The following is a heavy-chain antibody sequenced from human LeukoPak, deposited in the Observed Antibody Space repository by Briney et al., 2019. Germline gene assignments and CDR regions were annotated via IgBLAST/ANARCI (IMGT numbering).Heavy chain of an antibody. J-gene: IGHJ4*02. Sequence: ASVKVSCKASGYTFTSYYLHWVRQAPGQGLEWMGWISAYNGNTNYAQKLQGRVTMTTDTSTSTAYMELRSLRSDDTAVYYCAREGLYSSGWYVSPYWGQGTLVTVSS. CDR2: ISAYNGNT. CDR3: AREGLYSSGWYVSPY. V-gene: IGHV1-18*04. D-gene: IGHD6-19*01. CDR1: GYTFTSYY.